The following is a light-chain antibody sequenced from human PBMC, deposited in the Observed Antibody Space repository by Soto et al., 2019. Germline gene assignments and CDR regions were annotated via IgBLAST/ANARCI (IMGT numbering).Light chain of an antibody. J-gene: IGLJ2*01. CDR3: QSYDSSRSGYVV. Sequence: QSVLTQPPSVSGAPGQRVTISCTGSTSNIGAGYAVHWYQQLPGTAPKLLIYANSDRPSGVPDRFSGSKSGTSASLAITGLQAEDEDDYYCQSYDSSRSGYVVFGGGTKLTVL. CDR1: TSNIGAGYA. CDR2: ANS. V-gene: IGLV1-40*01.